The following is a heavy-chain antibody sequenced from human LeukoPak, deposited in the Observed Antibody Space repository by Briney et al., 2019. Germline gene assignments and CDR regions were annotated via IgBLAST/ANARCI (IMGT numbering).Heavy chain of an antibody. Sequence: GASVKVSCTTSGYTFTSYYMHWVRQAPGQGLEWMGIINPSGGSTSYAQKFQGRVTMTRDTSTSTVYMGLRSLRSEDTAVYYCARERGGHYYDYWGQGTLVTVSS. J-gene: IGHJ4*02. CDR3: ARERGGHYYDY. CDR2: INPSGGST. D-gene: IGHD3-16*01. CDR1: GYTFTSYY. V-gene: IGHV1-46*01.